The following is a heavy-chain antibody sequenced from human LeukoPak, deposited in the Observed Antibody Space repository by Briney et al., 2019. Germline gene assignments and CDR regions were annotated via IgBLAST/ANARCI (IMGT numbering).Heavy chain of an antibody. D-gene: IGHD1-26*01. CDR3: AKDRTVGASYWYFDL. J-gene: IGHJ2*01. Sequence: PGGSLRLSCAASGFTFSSYGMHWVRQAPGKGLEWVSAISGSGDNTYYADSVKGRFTISRDSSKNTLFLHMNTLRAEDTAIYYCAKDRTVGASYWYFDLWGRGTLVTVSS. CDR1: GFTFSSYG. V-gene: IGHV3-23*01. CDR2: ISGSGDNT.